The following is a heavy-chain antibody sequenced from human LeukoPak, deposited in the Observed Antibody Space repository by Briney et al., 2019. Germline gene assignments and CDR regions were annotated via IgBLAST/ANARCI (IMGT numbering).Heavy chain of an antibody. V-gene: IGHV3-30-3*01. CDR1: GFPFTVYP. D-gene: IGHD5-24*01. J-gene: IGHJ3*02. CDR3: AKDRTRDGDVYIADAFDI. CDR2: SSSDETYK. Sequence: GGSLRLSCAASGFPFTVYPTHWVRQAPGKGLEWVSVSSSDETYKFYADSVKGRFTISRDSSKNTLYLRMNSLRAEDTAIYYCAKDRTRDGDVYIADAFDIWGQGTMVTVSS.